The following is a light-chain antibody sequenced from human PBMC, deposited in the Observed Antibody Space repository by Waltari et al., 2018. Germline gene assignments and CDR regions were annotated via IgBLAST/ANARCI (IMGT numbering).Light chain of an antibody. V-gene: IGKV3-11*01. J-gene: IGKJ4*01. Sequence: EIVLTQSPATLSLSPGERATLPCRASQSVSSYLAWHQQKPGQAPRLLIYDASNRATSIPARFSGSGSGTDFTLTISSLEPEDFAVYYCQQRSNWPLTFGGGTKVEIK. CDR2: DAS. CDR3: QQRSNWPLT. CDR1: QSVSSY.